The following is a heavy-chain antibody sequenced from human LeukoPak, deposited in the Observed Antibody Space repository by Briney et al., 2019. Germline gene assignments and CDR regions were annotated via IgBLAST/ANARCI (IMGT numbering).Heavy chain of an antibody. J-gene: IGHJ4*02. CDR2: IYYSGRT. CDR3: ARGREGRLDY. D-gene: IGHD3-10*01. CDR1: GGSISSYY. V-gene: IGHV4-59*01. Sequence: SESLSLTCTVSGGSISSYYWSWVRQPPGKGLEWIGYIYYSGRTNYTPSLKGRFTISVDTSKNQFSLKLSSVTAADTAVYYCARGREGRLDYWGQGTLVTVSS.